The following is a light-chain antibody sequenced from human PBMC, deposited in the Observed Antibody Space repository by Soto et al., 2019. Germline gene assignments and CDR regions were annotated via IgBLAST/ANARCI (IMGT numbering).Light chain of an antibody. Sequence: DIQMTQSPSTLSASVGDRVTITCRASQSISCWLAWYQQKPGKAPKLLIYKASSLESGVPSRFSGSGSGTEFTLTISSLQPDDFATYYCQQYSPAWTFGQGTKVEIK. J-gene: IGKJ1*01. V-gene: IGKV1-5*03. CDR3: QQYSPAWT. CDR2: KAS. CDR1: QSISCW.